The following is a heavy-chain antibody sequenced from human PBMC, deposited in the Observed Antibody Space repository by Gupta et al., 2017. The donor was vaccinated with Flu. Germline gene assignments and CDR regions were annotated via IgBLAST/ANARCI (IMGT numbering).Heavy chain of an antibody. CDR3: TTDSSSSRSYYYNNIDV. J-gene: IGHJ6*02. Sequence: KGLEWVGRIKSITDGGTTDYAAPVKGRFTISKDDSKNTLYLQINSLKIEDTAVYFCTTDSSSSRSYYYNNIDVWGQGTTVTVSS. D-gene: IGHD6-6*01. CDR2: IKSITDGGTT. V-gene: IGHV3-15*01.